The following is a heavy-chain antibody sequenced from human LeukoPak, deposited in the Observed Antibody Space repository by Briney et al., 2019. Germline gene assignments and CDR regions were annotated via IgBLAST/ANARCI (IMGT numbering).Heavy chain of an antibody. V-gene: IGHV4-39*01. CDR3: ARQRSSEFDY. Sequence: SETLSLTCTVSGGSISSSYYYWGWIRQPPGKGLEWIGSIFYSGSTYYNPSLKSRVTVSVDTSKNQFSLKLSSVTAADTAMYYCARQRSSEFDYWGQGTLVTVSS. CDR1: GGSISSSYYY. D-gene: IGHD6-25*01. CDR2: IFYSGST. J-gene: IGHJ4*02.